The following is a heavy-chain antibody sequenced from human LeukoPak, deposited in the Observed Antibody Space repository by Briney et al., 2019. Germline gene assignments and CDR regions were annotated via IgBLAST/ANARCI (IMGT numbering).Heavy chain of an antibody. CDR2: ISGGGGST. V-gene: IGHV3-43*02. CDR3: ARESESSGWYDY. D-gene: IGHD6-13*01. CDR1: RFTLTRSW. J-gene: IGHJ4*02. Sequence: RGSLRLSCAASRFTLTRSWMHSVRQAPGKGLKWVSLISGGGGSTFYADSVRGRFTISRDNTRKSLSLQMSSLRSEDTALYYCARESESSGWYDYWGQGTLVTVSS.